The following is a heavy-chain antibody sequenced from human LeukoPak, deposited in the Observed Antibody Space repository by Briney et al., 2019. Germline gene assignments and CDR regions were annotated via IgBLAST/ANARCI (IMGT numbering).Heavy chain of an antibody. CDR1: GFTFSSYW. CDR2: INWNGGRA. Sequence: GGSLRLSCAASGFTFSSYWMSWVRQAPGKGLEWVSGINWNGGRAGYADSVKGRFTISRDNAKKSLYLQMNSLRAEDTALYYCARKWLSNAFDIWGQGTMVTVSS. CDR3: ARKWLSNAFDI. D-gene: IGHD5-12*01. J-gene: IGHJ3*02. V-gene: IGHV3-20*04.